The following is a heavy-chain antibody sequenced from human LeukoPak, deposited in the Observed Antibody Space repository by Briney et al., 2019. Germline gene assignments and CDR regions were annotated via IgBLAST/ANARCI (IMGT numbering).Heavy chain of an antibody. Sequence: QTGGSLRLSCAASGFTFSSYWMSWVRQAPGKGLEWVANIKQDGSEKYYVDSVKGRFTISRDNAKNSLYLQMNSLRAEDTAVYYCARATGYSYDPIDYWGQGTLVTVSS. CDR1: GFTFSSYW. CDR2: IKQDGSEK. V-gene: IGHV3-7*01. J-gene: IGHJ4*02. D-gene: IGHD5-18*01. CDR3: ARATGYSYDPIDY.